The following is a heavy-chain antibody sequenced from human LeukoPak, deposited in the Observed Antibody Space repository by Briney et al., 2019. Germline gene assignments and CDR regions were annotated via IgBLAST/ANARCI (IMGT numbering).Heavy chain of an antibody. V-gene: IGHV4-4*07. CDR1: GGSISGYY. Sequence: SETLSLTCTVSGGSISGYYWSWVRQPAGKGLEWIGRIYTTGYSNYNPSLQSRVTMSVDTSKTQFSLRLTSVTAADTAVYYCARDRRYFDSSGFYSWFDPWGQGTLVTVSS. CDR3: ARDRRYFDSSGFYSWFDP. D-gene: IGHD3-22*01. CDR2: IYTTGYS. J-gene: IGHJ5*02.